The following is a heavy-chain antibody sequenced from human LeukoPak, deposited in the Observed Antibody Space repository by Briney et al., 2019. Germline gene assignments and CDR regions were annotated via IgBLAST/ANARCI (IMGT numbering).Heavy chain of an antibody. CDR2: ISSSGSTI. D-gene: IGHD5-24*01. CDR3: AKSGYNRFDY. J-gene: IGHJ4*02. V-gene: IGHV3-48*03. Sequence: PGGSLRLSCAASGFTFSSYEMNWVRQAPGKGLECVSYISSSGSTIYYADSVKGRFTISRDNSKNTLYLQMNSLIAEDTAVYYCAKSGYNRFDYWGQGTRVTVSS. CDR1: GFTFSSYE.